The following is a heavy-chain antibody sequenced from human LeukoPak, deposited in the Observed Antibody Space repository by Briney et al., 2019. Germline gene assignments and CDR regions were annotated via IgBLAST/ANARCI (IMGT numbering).Heavy chain of an antibody. CDR3: ARGLFHSSGLPYAMDV. CDR2: INHSGST. Sequence: SETLSLTCAVYGGSFSGYYWSWIRQPPGKGLEWIGEINHSGSTNYNPSLKSRVTISVDTSKNQFSLKVSSVTAADTAVYYCARGLFHSSGLPYAMDVWGQGTTVTVSS. CDR1: GGSFSGYY. V-gene: IGHV4-34*01. J-gene: IGHJ6*02. D-gene: IGHD3-22*01.